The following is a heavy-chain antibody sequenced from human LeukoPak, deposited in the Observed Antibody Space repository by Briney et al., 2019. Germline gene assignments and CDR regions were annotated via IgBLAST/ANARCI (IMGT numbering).Heavy chain of an antibody. V-gene: IGHV4-59*06. Sequence: PSETMSLTCTVSGGSISSYYWSWIRQHPGKGLEWIGYIYYSGSTYYNPSLKSRVTISVDTSKNQFSLKLSSVTAADTAVYYCARTDIVVVPAAIPGRFDPWGQGTLVTVSS. CDR3: ARTDIVVVPAAIPGRFDP. J-gene: IGHJ5*02. CDR1: GGSISSYY. CDR2: IYYSGST. D-gene: IGHD2-2*01.